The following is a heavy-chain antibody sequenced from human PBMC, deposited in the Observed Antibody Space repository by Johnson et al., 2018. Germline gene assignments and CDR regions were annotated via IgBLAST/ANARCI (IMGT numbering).Heavy chain of an antibody. J-gene: IGHJ3*02. V-gene: IGHV1-69*01. CDR3: AKSLRYIHVYVWKTVRYGACEI. CDR2: IIPIIRTP. CDR1: RGPFRSYT. D-gene: IGHD3-16*02. Sequence: SVKVSCKASRGPFRSYTLSWVRQAPGQGLEWMGGIIPIIRTPKYAQKFVGRVTISADESTSTVYMELSGLRSEDTAIYYCAKSLRYIHVYVWKTVRYGACEIWGQGTMVRVSS.